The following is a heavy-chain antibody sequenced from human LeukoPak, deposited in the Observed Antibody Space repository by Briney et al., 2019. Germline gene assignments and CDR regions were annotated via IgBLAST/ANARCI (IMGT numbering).Heavy chain of an antibody. D-gene: IGHD2-2*01. CDR3: ARGGSGTSVLYY. CDR1: GFTLSSYA. V-gene: IGHV3-23*01. CDR2: ISDSET. J-gene: IGHJ4*02. Sequence: GGSLRLSCAASGFTLSSYAMTWVRQAPGKGLEWASFISDSETNYVDSVKGRFTVSRDNSKNTLYLEMNSLRAEDTAVYYCARGGSGTSVLYYWGQGILVTVSS.